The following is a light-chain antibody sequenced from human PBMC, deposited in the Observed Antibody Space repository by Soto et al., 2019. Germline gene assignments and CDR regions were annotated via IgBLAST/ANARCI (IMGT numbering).Light chain of an antibody. V-gene: IGLV2-23*03. Sequence: QSALTQPASVSGSPGQSITISCTGTSSDVGGYNRVSWYQQHPNKAPKLMIYEGSKRPSGVSNRFSGSKSGNTASLTISGLQAEDEADYYFCSYAGSDTFVVFGGGTKVTVL. CDR1: SSDVGGYNR. CDR3: CSYAGSDTFVV. CDR2: EGS. J-gene: IGLJ2*01.